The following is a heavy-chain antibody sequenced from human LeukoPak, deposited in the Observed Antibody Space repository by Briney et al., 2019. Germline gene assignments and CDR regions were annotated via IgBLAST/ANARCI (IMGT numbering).Heavy chain of an antibody. CDR3: TRGAGWLIDY. J-gene: IGHJ4*02. Sequence: PSQTLSLTCTVSGGSISSGAYYWSWIRQPAGKGLEWIGYFHNSGTSTYNPSLKSRVTISADTSKNQFSLKLNSPTTADTAVYYCTRGAGWLIDYWGQGILVTVSS. D-gene: IGHD3-16*01. CDR2: FHNSGTS. V-gene: IGHV4-61*09. CDR1: GGSISSGAYY.